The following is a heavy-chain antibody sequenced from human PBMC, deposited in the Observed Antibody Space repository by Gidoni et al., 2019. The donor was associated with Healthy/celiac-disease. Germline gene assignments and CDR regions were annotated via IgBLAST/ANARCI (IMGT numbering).Heavy chain of an antibody. D-gene: IGHD3-10*01. CDR2: ISYDGSNK. J-gene: IGHJ3*02. Sequence: QVQLVESGGGVVQPGRSRRLSCAASGFTFSSYGMHWVRQAPGKGLEWVAVISYDGSNKYYADSVKGRFTISRDNSKNTLYLQMNSLRAEDTAVYYCAKPQYFAFDIWGQGTMVTVSS. CDR3: AKPQYFAFDI. CDR1: GFTFSSYG. V-gene: IGHV3-30*18.